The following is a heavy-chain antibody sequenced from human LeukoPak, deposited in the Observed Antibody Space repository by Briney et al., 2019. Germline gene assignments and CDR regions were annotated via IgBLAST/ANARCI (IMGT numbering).Heavy chain of an antibody. CDR2: ISSGGRYV. Sequence: PGGSLRLSCAASGFSFSTYSMNWVRQAPGKGLEWVSSISSGGRYVYYADSVKGRFTISRDNAKNSLYLQMNSLRAEDTAVYYCAREKAYYESGGYFRFDPWGQGTLVTVSS. CDR1: GFSFSTYS. J-gene: IGHJ5*02. D-gene: IGHD3-22*01. V-gene: IGHV3-21*01. CDR3: AREKAYYESGGYFRFDP.